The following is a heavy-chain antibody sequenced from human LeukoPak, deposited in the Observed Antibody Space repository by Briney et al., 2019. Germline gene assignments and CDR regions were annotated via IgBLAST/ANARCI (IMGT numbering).Heavy chain of an antibody. CDR1: GDSNTNSLYY. D-gene: IGHD5-24*01. CDR3: ARVAPLEMATIEHYFDY. J-gene: IGHJ4*02. Sequence: SETLSLTCTVSGDSNTNSLYYWGWVRQPPGKGLEWIGTIDYSGSTYYNPSLKSRATISIDTSKNQFSLKLSSVTAADTAVYYCARVAPLEMATIEHYFDYWGQGTLVTVSS. CDR2: IDYSGST. V-gene: IGHV4-39*07.